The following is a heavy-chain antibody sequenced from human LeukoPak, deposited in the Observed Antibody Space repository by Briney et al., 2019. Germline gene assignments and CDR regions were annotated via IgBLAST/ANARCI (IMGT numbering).Heavy chain of an antibody. J-gene: IGHJ3*02. CDR1: GFTFSSYW. CDR2: INNDGSIT. CDR3: ARGWNTTPRSGFDI. D-gene: IGHD1/OR15-1a*01. Sequence: PGGSLRLSCAASGFTFSSYWMHWVRQAPGKGLVWVSRINNDGSITTYADSVKGRFTISRDNVKNTLFLQMNSLGAEDTALCYCARGWNTTPRSGFDIWGLGTMVTVSS. V-gene: IGHV3-74*01.